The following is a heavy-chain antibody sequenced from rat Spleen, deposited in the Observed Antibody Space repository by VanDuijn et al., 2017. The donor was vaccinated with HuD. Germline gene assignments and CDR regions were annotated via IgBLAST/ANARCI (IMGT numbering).Heavy chain of an antibody. J-gene: IGHJ2*01. CDR1: GFTFSNYD. Sequence: EVQLVESGGGLVQPGRSLKLSCEASGFTFSNYDMAWVRQAPTKGLEWVTSINTSGGNTYYRDSVKGRFTVSRENAKGTLYLQMDSLRSEDTATYYCARENYYSGDYWGQGVKVTVSS. CDR3: ARENYYSGDY. CDR2: INTSGGNT. V-gene: IGHV5-25*01. D-gene: IGHD1-1*01.